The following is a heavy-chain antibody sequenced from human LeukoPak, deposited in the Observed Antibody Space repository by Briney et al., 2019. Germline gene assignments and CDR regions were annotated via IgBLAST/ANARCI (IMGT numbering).Heavy chain of an antibody. CDR2: INSDGSST. Sequence: GGSLRLSCAASGFTFSTYWMHWVRQAPGKGLVWVSRINSDGSSTSHADSVKGRFTISRDNAKNTLYMQMSSLRAEDTAVYYCASGYSYSFLFDYWGQGTLVTVSS. CDR1: GFTFSTYW. CDR3: ASGYSYSFLFDY. D-gene: IGHD5-18*01. V-gene: IGHV3-74*01. J-gene: IGHJ4*02.